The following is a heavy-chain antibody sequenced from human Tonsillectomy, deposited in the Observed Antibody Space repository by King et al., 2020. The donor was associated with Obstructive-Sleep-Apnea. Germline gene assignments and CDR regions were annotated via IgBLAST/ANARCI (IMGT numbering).Heavy chain of an antibody. D-gene: IGHD3-10*01. CDR2: ISHDGGTK. Sequence: VQLVESGGGVVQPGRSLRLSCAASGLTFNTYPVHWVRQAPGKGLEWGALISHDGGTKFYADSVMGRFTISRDNSKNTLYLHMNSLRTEDTAVYYCARSPPRRVGGYDSWGQGTLVTVSS. CDR1: GLTFNTYP. V-gene: IGHV3-30-3*01. J-gene: IGHJ4*02. CDR3: ARSPPRRVGGYDS.